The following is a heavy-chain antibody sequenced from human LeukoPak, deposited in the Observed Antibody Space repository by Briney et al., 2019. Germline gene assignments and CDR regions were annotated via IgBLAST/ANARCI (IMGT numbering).Heavy chain of an antibody. CDR3: ASRHYYYGMDV. CDR1: GGSFSDYY. J-gene: IGHJ6*02. CDR2: IYYSGST. V-gene: IGHV4-39*01. Sequence: PSETLSLTCAVYGGSFSDYYWGWIRQPPGKGLEWIGSIYYSGSTYYNPSLKSRVTMSADTSNNQFFLKLTSVTAADTAVYYCASRHYYYGMDVWGQGTTVTVSS.